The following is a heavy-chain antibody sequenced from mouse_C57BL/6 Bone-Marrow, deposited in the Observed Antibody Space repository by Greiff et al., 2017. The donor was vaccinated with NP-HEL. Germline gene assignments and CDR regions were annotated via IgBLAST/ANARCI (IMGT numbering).Heavy chain of an antibody. CDR1: GFTFSSYG. V-gene: IGHV5-6*01. Sequence: VQLKESGGDLVKPGGSLKLSCAASGFTFSSYGMSWVRQTPDKRLEWVATISSGGSYTYYPDSVKGRFTISRDNAKNTLYLQMSSLKSEDTAMYYCARRRYYGRDVDYWGQGTTLTVSS. CDR2: ISSGGSYT. J-gene: IGHJ2*01. CDR3: ARRRYYGRDVDY. D-gene: IGHD1-1*01.